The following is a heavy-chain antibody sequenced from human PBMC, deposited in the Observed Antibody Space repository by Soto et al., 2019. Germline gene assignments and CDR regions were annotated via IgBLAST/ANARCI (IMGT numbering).Heavy chain of an antibody. J-gene: IGHJ5*02. D-gene: IGHD3-16*01. CDR3: ASILLGGGNWFDP. CDR1: GGSISSGGYY. V-gene: IGHV4-31*03. CDR2: IYYSGST. Sequence: QVQLQESGPGLVKPSQTLSLTCTVSGGSISSGGYYWSWIRQHPGKGLAWIGYIYYSGSTYYNPSLTSRVTISVDPSKSQFSRELGSVTGAETAVYFGASILLGGGNWFDPWGQGTLVTVSS.